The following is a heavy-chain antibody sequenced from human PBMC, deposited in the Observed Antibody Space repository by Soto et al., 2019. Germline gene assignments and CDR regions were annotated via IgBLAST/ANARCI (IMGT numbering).Heavy chain of an antibody. CDR1: GFTFGSYA. CDR2: VTYSGANT. Sequence: EVQLLESGGGLVQPGGSLRLSCAASGFTFGSYAMSWVRQAPGKGLEWVSLVTYSGANTYYAGSVTGRFTISRDNSRNSLYLPMSSLRVEDTAVYDCATPSLSTGGYSAFDSWGRGTLVTVSS. D-gene: IGHD1-26*01. J-gene: IGHJ4*02. CDR3: ATPSLSTGGYSAFDS. V-gene: IGHV3-23*01.